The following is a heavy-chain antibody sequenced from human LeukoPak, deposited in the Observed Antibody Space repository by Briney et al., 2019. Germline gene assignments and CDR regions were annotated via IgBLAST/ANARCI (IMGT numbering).Heavy chain of an antibody. CDR1: GGSFSGYY. V-gene: IGHV4-34*01. CDR2: INHSGST. CDR3: ARERSGYYYYYYMDV. Sequence: PSETLSLTCAVYGGSFSGYYWSWIRQPPGKGLEWIGEINHSGSTNYNPSLKSRVTISVDTSKNQFSLKLSSVTAADTAMYYCARERSGYYYYYYMDVWGKGTTVTVSS. J-gene: IGHJ6*03. D-gene: IGHD3-10*01.